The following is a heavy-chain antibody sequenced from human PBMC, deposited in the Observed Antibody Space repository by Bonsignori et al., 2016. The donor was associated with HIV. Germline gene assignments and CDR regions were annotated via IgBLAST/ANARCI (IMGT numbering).Heavy chain of an antibody. J-gene: IGHJ4*02. CDR3: ARGNRDRGSATFKN. Sequence: WIRQPPGKGLEWIGYIYYSGSTYYNPSLKSRITISLDTSKNQFSLKLTSVTAADTAVYYCARGNRDRGSATFKNWGQGTPVTVSS. V-gene: IGHV4-30-4*01. D-gene: IGHD3-10*01. CDR2: IYYSGST.